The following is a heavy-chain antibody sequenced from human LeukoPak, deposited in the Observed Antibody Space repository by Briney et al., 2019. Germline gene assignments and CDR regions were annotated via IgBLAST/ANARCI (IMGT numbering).Heavy chain of an antibody. CDR2: INPNSGST. J-gene: IGHJ4*02. CDR3: ARDGWHAVGGTGQAIDY. V-gene: IGHV1-2*02. D-gene: IGHD6-19*01. CDR1: GYTFTGYY. Sequence: GASVKVSCKASGYTFTGYYIQWVRQAPGQGLEWMGWINPNSGSTNYAQKFQGRVTMTRDTSISTAYMELRSLRSDDAAVYFCARDGWHAVGGTGQAIDYWGQGTLVTVSS.